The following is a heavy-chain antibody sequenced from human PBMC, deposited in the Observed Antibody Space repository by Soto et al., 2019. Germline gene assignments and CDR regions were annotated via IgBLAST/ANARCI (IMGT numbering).Heavy chain of an antibody. CDR3: ARVMTTFGVVSKGPDH. J-gene: IGHJ4*02. CDR1: GYPFTTYG. CDR2: ISTYNGNT. D-gene: IGHD3-3*01. Sequence: QVQLVQSGDEVKKPGASVKVSCKASGYPFTTYGITWVRQAPGQGLEWTGWISTYNGNTNYAQSLQGRVTMTRETSSTSAYMELRSMRSDDTAVYYCARVMTTFGVVSKGPDHWGQGTLVTVSS. V-gene: IGHV1-18*04.